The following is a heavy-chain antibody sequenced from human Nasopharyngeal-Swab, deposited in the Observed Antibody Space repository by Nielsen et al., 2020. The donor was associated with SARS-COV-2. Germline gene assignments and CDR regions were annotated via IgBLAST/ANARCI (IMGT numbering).Heavy chain of an antibody. CDR3: ARGPLDSTHDFDY. J-gene: IGHJ4*02. V-gene: IGHV4-34*01. CDR1: SESFSAYY. CDR2: IHQTGIT. Sequence: ESLKISCAVYSESFSAYYWSWIRQPPGNGLEWIGQIHQTGITYYNAPLKSRVIISVETSKNQISLKLTSVTAADTAVYYCARGPLDSTHDFDYWDQGTLVTVSS. D-gene: IGHD2-15*01.